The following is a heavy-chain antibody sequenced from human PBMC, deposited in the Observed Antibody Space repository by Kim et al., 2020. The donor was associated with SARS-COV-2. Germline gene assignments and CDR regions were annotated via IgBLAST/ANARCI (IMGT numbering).Heavy chain of an antibody. CDR1: GGSISSSSYY. CDR3: ARQAAMAGGFDY. J-gene: IGHJ4*02. D-gene: IGHD5-18*01. CDR2: IYHSGST. Sequence: SETLSLTCTVSGGSISSSSYYWGWIRQPPGKGLEWIGSIYHSGSTYYNPSLKSRVTISVDTSKNQFSLKLSSVTAADTAVYYCARQAAMAGGFDYWGQGTLVTVSS. V-gene: IGHV4-39*01.